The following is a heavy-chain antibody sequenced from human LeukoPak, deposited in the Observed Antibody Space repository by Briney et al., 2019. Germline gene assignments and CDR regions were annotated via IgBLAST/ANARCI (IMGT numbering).Heavy chain of an antibody. D-gene: IGHD3-3*01. CDR2: IKQDGSEK. CDR1: GFTFSSYS. Sequence: GGSLRLSCAASGFTFSSYSMSWVRQAPGKGLEWVANIKQDGSEKYYVDSVKGRFTISRDNAKNSLYLQMNSLRAEDTAVYYCARGGFTIFGVVIISDYFDYWGQGTLVTVSS. J-gene: IGHJ4*02. CDR3: ARGGFTIFGVVIISDYFDY. V-gene: IGHV3-7*01.